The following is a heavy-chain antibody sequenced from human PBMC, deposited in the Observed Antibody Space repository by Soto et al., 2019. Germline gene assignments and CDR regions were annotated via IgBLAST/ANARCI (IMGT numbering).Heavy chain of an antibody. D-gene: IGHD1-26*01. J-gene: IGHJ3*02. CDR3: APRKYGSFNIGAFDI. Sequence: GGSLRLSCAASGFSFSTYEMNWVRQAPGKGLEWVSYISKSGIDIYYADSVKGRFTISRDNANNSLYLQMNSLRAEDTAVYYCAPRKYGSFNIGAFDIWGQGTMVTVSS. V-gene: IGHV3-48*03. CDR2: ISKSGIDI. CDR1: GFSFSTYE.